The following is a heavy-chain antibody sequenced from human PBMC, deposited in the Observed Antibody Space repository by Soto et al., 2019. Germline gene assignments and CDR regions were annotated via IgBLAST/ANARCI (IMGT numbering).Heavy chain of an antibody. V-gene: IGHV3-30*18. CDR2: ISYDGREK. CDR3: AKVLAGWSGGSIDH. CDR1: GFTFSGYG. Sequence: GGSLRLSCAASGFTFSGYGMHWVRQAPGKGLEWVAGISYDGREKNYAESVKGRFTISRDNSKNTLFLQLDNLRTDDTAIYYCAKVLAGWSGGSIDHWGLGTLVTVSS. D-gene: IGHD3-3*01. J-gene: IGHJ1*01.